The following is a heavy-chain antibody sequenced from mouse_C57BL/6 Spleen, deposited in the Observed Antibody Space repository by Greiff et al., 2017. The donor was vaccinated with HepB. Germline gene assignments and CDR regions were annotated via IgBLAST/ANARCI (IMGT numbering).Heavy chain of an antibody. Sequence: VQGVESGAELVRPGASVTLSCKASGYTFTDYEMHWVKQTPVHGLEWIGAIDPETGGTAYNQKFKGKAILTADKSSSTAYMELRSLTSEDSAVYYCTRITTGGYYAMDYWGQGTSVTVSS. D-gene: IGHD1-1*01. J-gene: IGHJ4*01. CDR3: TRITTGGYYAMDY. CDR2: IDPETGGT. V-gene: IGHV1-15*01. CDR1: GYTFTDYE.